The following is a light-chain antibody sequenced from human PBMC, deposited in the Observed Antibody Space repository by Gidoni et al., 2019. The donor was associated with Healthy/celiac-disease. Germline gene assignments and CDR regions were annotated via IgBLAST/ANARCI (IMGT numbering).Light chain of an antibody. CDR3: AAWDDSLSGVV. V-gene: IGLV1-47*02. CDR2: SNN. J-gene: IGLJ2*01. CDR1: SSNIGSNY. Sequence: QSVLTQPPSASGPPGPRVTIPCSGSSSNIGSNYVYWYQQLPGTAPKLLIYSNNQRPSGVPDRFSGSKSGTSASLAISGLRSEDEADYYCAAWDDSLSGVVFGGGTKLTVL.